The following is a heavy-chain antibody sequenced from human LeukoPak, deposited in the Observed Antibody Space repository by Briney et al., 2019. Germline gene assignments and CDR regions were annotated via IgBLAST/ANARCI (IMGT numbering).Heavy chain of an antibody. Sequence: RSRRLSCAESGVTFRSYAMSWVRNNPGKRLECVSAISGSGGSTYYADSVKGRFTISRDNSKNTLYLQVNSLRAEDTAVYYCAKSLWFGELYLGYWGQGTLVTVSS. CDR2: ISGSGGST. CDR3: AKSLWFGELYLGY. J-gene: IGHJ4*02. D-gene: IGHD3-10*01. CDR1: GVTFRSYA. V-gene: IGHV3-23*01.